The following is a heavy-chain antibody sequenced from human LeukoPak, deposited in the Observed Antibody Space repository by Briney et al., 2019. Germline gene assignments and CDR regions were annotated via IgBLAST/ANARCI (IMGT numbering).Heavy chain of an antibody. J-gene: IGHJ4*02. D-gene: IGHD2-15*01. Sequence: PGGSLRLSCAVSGFTVSSNYMNWVRQAPGKGLEWVSVIHAGGTTFYADSVKGRFTISRDNSKNTLYLQMNSLRADDTAVYYCARGGRYYFDYWGQGTLVTVSS. CDR2: IHAGGTT. V-gene: IGHV3-53*01. CDR3: ARGGRYYFDY. CDR1: GFTVSSNY.